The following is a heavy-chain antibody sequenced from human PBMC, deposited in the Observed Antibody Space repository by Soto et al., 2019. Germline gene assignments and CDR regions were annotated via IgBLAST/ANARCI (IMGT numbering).Heavy chain of an antibody. CDR2: VFHTGTT. CDR1: GDSVSSPYY. J-gene: IGHJ4*02. V-gene: IGHV4-4*02. D-gene: IGHD6-19*01. CDR3: ARSAGWYAVHS. Sequence: QVQLQESGPGLVKPSGTLSLTCGVSGDSVSSPYYWRWVRQPPGKGLEWIGEVFHTGTTSYNPSLRSRVTISIDKSINQFALDLSSVTAADTAVYYCARSAGWYAVHSWGPGNLV.